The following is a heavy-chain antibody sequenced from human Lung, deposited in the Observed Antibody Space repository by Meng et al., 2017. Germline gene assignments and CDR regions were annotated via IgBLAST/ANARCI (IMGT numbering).Heavy chain of an antibody. D-gene: IGHD3-22*01. CDR1: GGSISSSSYD. Sequence: QLQESGPGLVKPSETLSLTCTVSGGSISSSSYDWGWIRQPPGKGLEWIGSIYYSGSTYYNPSLKSRVSISVDTSKSQFSLRLSSVTAADTAVYYCARGEYDSSGYYLEYFQLWGQGTLVTASS. CDR2: IYYSGST. CDR3: ARGEYDSSGYYLEYFQL. J-gene: IGHJ1*01. V-gene: IGHV4-39*07.